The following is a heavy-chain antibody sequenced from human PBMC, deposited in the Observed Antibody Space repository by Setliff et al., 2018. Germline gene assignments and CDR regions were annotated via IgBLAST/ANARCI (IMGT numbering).Heavy chain of an antibody. CDR1: GFTFSTHS. V-gene: IGHV3-21*01. CDR3: ASAGHSGSWFPFDAFHI. CDR2: ISRSSTYI. J-gene: IGHJ3*02. Sequence: GSLRLSCAASGFTFSTHSMNWVRQAPGKGLEWVSSISRSSTYIYYADSMKGRFAISRDNAKNSLYLQMNSLRAEDTAVYYCASAGHSGSWFPFDAFHIWGQGTMVTVSS. D-gene: IGHD6-13*01.